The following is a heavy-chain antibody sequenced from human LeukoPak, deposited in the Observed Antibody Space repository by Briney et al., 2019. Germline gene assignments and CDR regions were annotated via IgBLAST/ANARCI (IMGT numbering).Heavy chain of an antibody. V-gene: IGHV1-8*01. Sequence: ASVKVSCKASGYTFTSYDINWVRQATGQGLEWMGWMNPNSGNTGYAQKFQGRVTMTRNTSISTAYMELSSLRSEDTALYYCARGGIKIFGVVQNWFDPWGQGTLVTVSS. J-gene: IGHJ5*02. CDR2: MNPNSGNT. CDR3: ARGGIKIFGVVQNWFDP. D-gene: IGHD3-3*01. CDR1: GYTFTSYD.